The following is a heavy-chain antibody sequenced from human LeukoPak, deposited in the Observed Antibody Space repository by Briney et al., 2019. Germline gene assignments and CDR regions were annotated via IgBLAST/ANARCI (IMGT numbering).Heavy chain of an antibody. CDR1: GGSISYYY. CDR3: ARGGGSYYFVAFDY. V-gene: IGHV4-59*01. J-gene: IGHJ4*02. Sequence: SETLSLTCSVSGGSISYYYWSWIRQPPGKGLEWIGYIYYSGSTNYNPSLKSRVTMSVDTSKNQFSLGLSSVTAADTAVYYCARGGGSYYFVAFDYWGQGTLVTVSS. CDR2: IYYSGST. D-gene: IGHD1-26*01.